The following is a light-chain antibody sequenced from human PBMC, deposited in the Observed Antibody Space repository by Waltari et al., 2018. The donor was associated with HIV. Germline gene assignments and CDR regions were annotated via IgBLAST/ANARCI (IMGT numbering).Light chain of an antibody. CDR1: QSLAVY. CDR3: QQSYETPWT. CDR2: SAF. V-gene: IGKV1-39*01. J-gene: IGKJ1*01. Sequence: DIQMTQSPSSLSASVGDRVTITCRASQSLAVYINWYQRKPGQAPTVLIYSAFSLQSGVPSRFSGSGSGTDFTLTISSLQPEDSATYYCQQSYETPWTFGQGTKVEI.